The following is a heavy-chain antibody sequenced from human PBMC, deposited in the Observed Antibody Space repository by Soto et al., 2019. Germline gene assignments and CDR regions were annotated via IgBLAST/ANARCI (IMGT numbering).Heavy chain of an antibody. CDR2: ISGSGQTT. Sequence: GGSLRLSCAASGFTFSSYSLSWLRQAPGKGLEWVSGISGSGQTTHYKDSVKGRFTISRDNFRNTLYLQVNSSVTAADTAVYYCARDRIVVVPAATFFDYWGQGTLVTVSS. D-gene: IGHD2-2*01. V-gene: IGHV3-23*01. J-gene: IGHJ4*02. CDR1: GFTFSSYS. CDR3: ARDRIVVVPAATFFDY.